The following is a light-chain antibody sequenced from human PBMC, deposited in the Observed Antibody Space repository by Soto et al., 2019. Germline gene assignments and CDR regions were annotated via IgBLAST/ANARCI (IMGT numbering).Light chain of an antibody. V-gene: IGKV3-20*01. J-gene: IGKJ1*01. CDR2: GAS. CDR1: QSVSSSY. CDR3: QQYGSSPLWT. Sequence: EIVLTQSPGTLSLSPGERATLSCRASQSVSSSYLAWYQQKPGQAPRLLIYGASNRATGIPDRFSGSGSGTDFTLTISRLEPEDFAGYYCQQYGSSPLWTFGQGTKVEIK.